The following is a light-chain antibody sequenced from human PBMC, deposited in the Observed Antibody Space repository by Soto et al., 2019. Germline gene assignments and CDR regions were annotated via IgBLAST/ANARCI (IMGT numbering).Light chain of an antibody. CDR1: QGISSY. J-gene: IGKJ1*01. CDR2: AAS. CDR3: QQYYSYPWT. V-gene: IGKV1-8*01. Sequence: AIQMTQSPSSVSASVGDRVTITCRASQGISSYLAWYQQKPGKAPKLLIYAASTLQSGVPSRFSGSGSGTDFTITISCLQSEDFATYYCQQYYSYPWTFGQGTKVDIK.